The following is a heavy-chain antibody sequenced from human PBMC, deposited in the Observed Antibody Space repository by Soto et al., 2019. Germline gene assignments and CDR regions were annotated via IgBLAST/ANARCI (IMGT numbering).Heavy chain of an antibody. CDR1: GFTFSSYD. CDR2: IGTAGDT. Sequence: HPGGSLRLSCAASGFTFSSYDMHWVRQATGKGLEWVSAIGTAGDTYYPGSVKGRFTISRENAKNSLYLQMNSLRAEDTAVYYCARDPYPPGYSSGWYEVGFDYWGQGTLVTVSS. CDR3: ARDPYPPGYSSGWYEVGFDY. V-gene: IGHV3-13*01. J-gene: IGHJ4*02. D-gene: IGHD6-19*01.